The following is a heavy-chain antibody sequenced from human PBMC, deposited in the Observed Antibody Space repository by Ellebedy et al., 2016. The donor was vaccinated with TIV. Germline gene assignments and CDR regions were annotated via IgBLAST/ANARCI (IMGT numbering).Heavy chain of an antibody. CDR2: INTGNGNT. Sequence: ASVKVSXXASGHLFTTYGIHWVRQAPGQRLEWMGWINTGNGNTKYSQKLQGRVTITRDTSATTAYMELSGLMSEDTAVYYCATREWQDPMDVWGPGTTVTVSS. D-gene: IGHD3-3*01. J-gene: IGHJ6*02. CDR1: GHLFTTYG. V-gene: IGHV1-3*04. CDR3: ATREWQDPMDV.